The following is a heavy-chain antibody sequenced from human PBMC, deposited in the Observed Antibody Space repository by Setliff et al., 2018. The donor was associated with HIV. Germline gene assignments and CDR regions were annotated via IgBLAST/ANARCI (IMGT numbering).Heavy chain of an antibody. CDR1: GDSITNHA. Sequence: SETLSLTCTVSGDSITNHAWNWLRQPPGERLEWIGYGTSSGHSYCNPSLNSRVTISVDTSKNQFSLKLSSVTAADTAVYYCARHWYSSSWYHVFDIWGQGTMVTVSS. V-gene: IGHV4-59*08. D-gene: IGHD6-13*01. J-gene: IGHJ3*02. CDR3: ARHWYSSSWYHVFDI. CDR2: GTSSGHS.